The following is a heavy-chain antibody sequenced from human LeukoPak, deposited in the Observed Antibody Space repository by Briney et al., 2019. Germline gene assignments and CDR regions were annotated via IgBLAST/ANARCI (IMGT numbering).Heavy chain of an antibody. CDR1: GFTFSSYT. D-gene: IGHD2-21*01. V-gene: IGHV3-48*02. CDR3: ARDISWSFDY. Sequence: TGGSLSLSCAASGFTFSSYTMNWVRQAPGKGLEWLSYVSGSGSGTYYADSVKGRFTISRDNANNSLYLQMNSLRDEDSAVYYCARDISWSFDYWSQGTLVTVSS. J-gene: IGHJ4*02. CDR2: VSGSGSGT.